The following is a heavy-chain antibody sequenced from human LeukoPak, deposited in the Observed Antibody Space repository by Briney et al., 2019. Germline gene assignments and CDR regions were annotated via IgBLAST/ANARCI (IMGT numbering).Heavy chain of an antibody. Sequence: SEPVSLTCTVTGGTISSYYWSWIPQPAGKGLEWIGRIYTSGSINYNRCLNSHATTSVDTSKNQISLKLSSVSAADTAVYYCARGSGRYSYGGMEDYWGQGTLVPVSS. CDR2: IYTSGSI. CDR1: GGTISSYY. V-gene: IGHV4-4*07. J-gene: IGHJ4*02. D-gene: IGHD5-18*01. CDR3: ARGSGRYSYGGMEDY.